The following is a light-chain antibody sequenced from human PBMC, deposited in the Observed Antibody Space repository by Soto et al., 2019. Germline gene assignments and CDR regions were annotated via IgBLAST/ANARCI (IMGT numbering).Light chain of an antibody. CDR2: WTS. J-gene: IGKJ1*01. V-gene: IGKV1-5*03. CDR3: QQYISYPWT. CDR1: QSIGLY. Sequence: DIQMTQSPSTLSGSVGDRVTITCRASQSIGLYLAWYQQKTGRAPKILIHWTSGLESGVPSRFSASGSGTEFTLTISSLQPDDFATYYCQQYISYPWTFGQGTKVEI.